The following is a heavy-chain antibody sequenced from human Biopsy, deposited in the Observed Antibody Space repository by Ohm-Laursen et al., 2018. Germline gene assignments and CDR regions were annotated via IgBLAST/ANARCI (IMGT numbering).Heavy chain of an antibody. CDR3: AKGQDLRGGAEYFQH. CDR1: GYTFTGQY. CDR2: INPHSGTT. J-gene: IGHJ1*01. V-gene: IGHV1-2*02. Sequence: SVKVSCKASGYTFTGQYLHWVRQVPGQGLEWMGWINPHSGTTKFAQDFQGRVTMTRDTSITTAYMELRRLRSDDTVVYYCAKGQDLRGGAEYFQHWGQGALVTVSS. D-gene: IGHD2-15*01.